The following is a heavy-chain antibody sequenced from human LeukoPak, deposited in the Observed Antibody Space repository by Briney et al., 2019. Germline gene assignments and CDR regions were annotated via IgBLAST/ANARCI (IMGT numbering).Heavy chain of an antibody. J-gene: IGHJ4*02. CDR1: GFTFSNAW. Sequence: GGSLRLSCAASGFTFSNAWMSWVRQAPGKGLEWVANIKQEGSEKYYVDSVKGRFTISRDNAKNSLYLQMNSLRAEDTAVYYCARDRDRYYADYWGQGTLVTVSS. CDR2: IKQEGSEK. V-gene: IGHV3-7*01. CDR3: ARDRDRYYADY. D-gene: IGHD3-3*01.